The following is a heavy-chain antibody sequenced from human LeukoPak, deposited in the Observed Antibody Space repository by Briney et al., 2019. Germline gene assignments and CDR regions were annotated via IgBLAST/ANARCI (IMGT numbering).Heavy chain of an antibody. J-gene: IGHJ6*03. D-gene: IGHD3-10*01. CDR1: GGSINSYY. CDR3: ARGIWFGPYYYYYMDV. CDR2: IYYSGST. Sequence: PSETLSLTCTVSGGSINSYYWSWIRQPPGKGLEWIGYIYYSGSTNYNPSLKSQVTISIDTSKKQFSLKLSSVTAADTAVYYCARGIWFGPYYYYYMDVWGKGTTVTISS. V-gene: IGHV4-59*12.